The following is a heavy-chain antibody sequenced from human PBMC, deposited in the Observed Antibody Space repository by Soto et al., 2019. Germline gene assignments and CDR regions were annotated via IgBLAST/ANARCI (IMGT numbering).Heavy chain of an antibody. Sequence: QVQLVQSGAEVKKPGSSVKVSCKASGGTFSSYAISWVRQAPGQGLEWMGGIIPIFGTANYAQKFQGRVTITADKSTRTAYMELSSLRSEDTAVYYCARDLGYYGSGSMTSIDAFDIWGQGTMVTVSS. CDR2: IIPIFGTA. D-gene: IGHD3-10*01. J-gene: IGHJ3*02. CDR1: GGTFSSYA. V-gene: IGHV1-69*06. CDR3: ARDLGYYGSGSMTSIDAFDI.